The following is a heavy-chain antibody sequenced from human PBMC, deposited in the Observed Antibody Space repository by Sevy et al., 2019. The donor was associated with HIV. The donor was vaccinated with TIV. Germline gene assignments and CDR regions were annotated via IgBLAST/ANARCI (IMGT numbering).Heavy chain of an antibody. CDR2: IYWDDDK. CDR1: GFSLSTSGVG. J-gene: IGHJ4*02. D-gene: IGHD6-13*01. CDR3: AHRLGGIAAESFFDY. Sequence: SGPTLVKPTQTLTLTCTFSGFSLSTSGVGVGWIRQPPGKALEWLALIYWDDDKCYSPSLKSRLTITKDTSKNQVVLTMTNMDPVDTATYYCAHRLGGIAAESFFDYWGQGTLVTVSS. V-gene: IGHV2-5*02.